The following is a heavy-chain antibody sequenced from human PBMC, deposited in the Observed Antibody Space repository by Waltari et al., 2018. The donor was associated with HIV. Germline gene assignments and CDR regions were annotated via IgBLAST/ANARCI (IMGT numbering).Heavy chain of an antibody. Sequence: EVQLVESGGGLVQPGGSLRLSCAASGFTFSSYDMHWVRQATGKGLEWVSAIGTAGDTYYPGSVKGRFTISRENAKNSLYLQMNSLRAEDTAVYYCARKRMQRGYFDYWGQGTLVTVSS. J-gene: IGHJ4*02. CDR3: ARKRMQRGYFDY. CDR1: GFTFSSYD. D-gene: IGHD6-25*01. CDR2: IGTAGDT. V-gene: IGHV3-13*01.